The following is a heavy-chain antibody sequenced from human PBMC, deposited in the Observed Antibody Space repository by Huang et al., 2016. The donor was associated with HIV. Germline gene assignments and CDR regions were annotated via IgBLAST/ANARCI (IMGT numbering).Heavy chain of an antibody. V-gene: IGHV4-39*02. D-gene: IGHD3-22*01. CDR1: FASISGNSQY. Sequence: LLLRESGSGLVKTSETMSLSCTVAFASISGNSQYWTWVRQSPGKGLGWIGGMHYGGRTFYNRSLKSRVSMSVDTSHNQDVALTRASVTAADTAVYFCASGPVIVSISRFYFEQWGPGSLVTV. CDR2: MHYGGRT. CDR3: ASGPVIVSISRFYFEQ. J-gene: IGHJ4*02.